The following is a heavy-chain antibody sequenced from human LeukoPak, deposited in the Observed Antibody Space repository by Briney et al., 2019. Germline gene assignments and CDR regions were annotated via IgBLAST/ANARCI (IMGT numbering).Heavy chain of an antibody. CDR1: GFTFDNYA. CDR3: AKDISAGGSYPDY. Sequence: GRSLRLSCAASGFTFDNYAMHWVRQAPGKGLQWVSGISWNSGSIGYADSVEGRFTISRDNAKNSLYLQMNSLRAKDTALYYCAKDISAGGSYPDYWGQGTLVTVSS. D-gene: IGHD1-26*01. V-gene: IGHV3-9*01. J-gene: IGHJ4*02. CDR2: ISWNSGSI.